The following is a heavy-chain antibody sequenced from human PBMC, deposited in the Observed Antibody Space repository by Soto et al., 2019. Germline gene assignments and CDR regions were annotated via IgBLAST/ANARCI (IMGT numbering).Heavy chain of an antibody. J-gene: IGHJ3*02. CDR3: AGVQGLASQI. D-gene: IGHD6-19*01. Sequence: EVQLVESGGGLVKPGGSLRLSCAASGFTFSSYSMNWVRQAPGKGLEWVSTITTSSTSIYYADSVKGRFTISRDNAKNPLYPQMDRLRGEDTAGYYFAGVQGLASQIWGQGTMVTVSS. V-gene: IGHV3-21*01. CDR1: GFTFSSYS. CDR2: ITTSSTSI.